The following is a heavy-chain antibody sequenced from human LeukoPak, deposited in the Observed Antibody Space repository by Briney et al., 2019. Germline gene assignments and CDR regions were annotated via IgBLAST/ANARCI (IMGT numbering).Heavy chain of an antibody. Sequence: GGSLRLSCAASGFTFDDYAIHWVRQAPGKGLEWVSGISWNSGSIGYADSVKGRFTISRDNAKNSLYLQMNSLRGEDTALYYCAKDARYSNYAGGAFDIWGQGTMVTVSS. V-gene: IGHV3-9*01. D-gene: IGHD4-11*01. CDR3: AKDARYSNYAGGAFDI. CDR1: GFTFDDYA. J-gene: IGHJ3*02. CDR2: ISWNSGSI.